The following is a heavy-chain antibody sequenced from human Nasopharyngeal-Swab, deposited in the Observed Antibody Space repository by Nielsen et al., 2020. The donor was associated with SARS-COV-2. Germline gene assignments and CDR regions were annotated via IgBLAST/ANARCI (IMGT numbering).Heavy chain of an antibody. J-gene: IGHJ4*01. D-gene: IGHD2-2*01. CDR3: ARSLVGCSSHTCALMN. V-gene: IGHV4-4*02. Sequence: WIRQPPGKGLEWIDEVHHSGSTHYNPSLKSQVVISADKSNQFSLRMNSVTAADTALYYCARSLVGCSSHTCALMNWGHGTLVTVSS. CDR2: VHHSGST.